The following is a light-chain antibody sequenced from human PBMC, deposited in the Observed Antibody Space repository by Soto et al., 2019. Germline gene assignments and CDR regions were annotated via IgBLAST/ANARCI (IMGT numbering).Light chain of an antibody. V-gene: IGLV2-23*03. Sequence: QSALTQPASVSGSPGQSITLSCTGTSSDVGSYNLVSWYQQHPGKAPKLLICEGTKRPSGISNRFSGSKSGNTASLTISGLLAEDEADYYCCSYAGSSSFGVFGGGTQLTVL. CDR3: CSYAGSSSFGV. CDR1: SSDVGSYNL. CDR2: EGT. J-gene: IGLJ2*01.